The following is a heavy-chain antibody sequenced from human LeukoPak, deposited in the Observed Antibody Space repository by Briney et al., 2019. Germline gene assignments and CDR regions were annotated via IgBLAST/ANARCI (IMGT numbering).Heavy chain of an antibody. V-gene: IGHV1-69*13. CDR1: GGTFSSYA. CDR2: IIPIFGTA. Sequence: SVKVSCKASGGTFSSYAISWARQAPGQGLEWMGGIIPIFGTANYAQKFQGRVTITADESTSTAYMELSSLRSEDTAVYYCAYTAMVSDVPSKKTPGYFDLWGRGTLVTVSS. J-gene: IGHJ2*01. D-gene: IGHD5-18*01. CDR3: AYTAMVSDVPSKKTPGYFDL.